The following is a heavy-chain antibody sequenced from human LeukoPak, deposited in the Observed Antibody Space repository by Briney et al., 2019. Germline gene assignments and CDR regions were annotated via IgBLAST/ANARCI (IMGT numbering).Heavy chain of an antibody. Sequence: GGSLRLSCAASGFTFSSYWTSWVRQAPGKGLEWVANIKQDGSEKYYVDSVKGRFTISRDNAKNSLYLQMNSLRAEDTAVYYCARDQSYDILTGYYYFDYWGQGTLVTVSS. J-gene: IGHJ4*02. D-gene: IGHD3-9*01. CDR1: GFTFSSYW. CDR2: IKQDGSEK. V-gene: IGHV3-7*01. CDR3: ARDQSYDILTGYYYFDY.